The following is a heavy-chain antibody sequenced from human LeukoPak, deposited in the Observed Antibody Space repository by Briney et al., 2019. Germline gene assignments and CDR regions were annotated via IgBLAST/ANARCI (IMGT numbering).Heavy chain of an antibody. V-gene: IGHV5-10-1*01. CDR1: GYRFTSYW. D-gene: IGHD2-8*01. Sequence: AESLKSSCKGSGYRFTSYWISWVRQMPGKGLEWMGRIDPSDSYTNYSPSFQGHLTISANKSISTAYLQWSSLKASDTAMYYCARHQLLGPCFKGVCSDAFDIWGQGTMVTVSS. CDR3: ARHQLLGPCFKGVCSDAFDI. J-gene: IGHJ3*02. CDR2: IDPSDSYT.